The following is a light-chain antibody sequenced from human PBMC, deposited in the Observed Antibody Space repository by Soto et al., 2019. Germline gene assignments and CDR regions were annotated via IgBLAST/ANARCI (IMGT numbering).Light chain of an antibody. CDR3: AAWVGSLNAVV. CDR1: SSNIGSYT. CDR2: END. Sequence: QSVLTQPPSASGTPGQRVTISCSAGSSNIGSYTVTWYQHLPGTAPKLLMYENDQRPSGLPDRFSGSKSGTSASLAITGLQSEDEADYYCAAWVGSLNAVVFGGGTQLTVL. J-gene: IGLJ2*01. V-gene: IGLV1-44*01.